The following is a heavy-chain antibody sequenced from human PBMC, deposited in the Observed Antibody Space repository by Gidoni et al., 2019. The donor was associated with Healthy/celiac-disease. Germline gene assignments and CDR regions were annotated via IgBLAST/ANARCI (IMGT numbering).Heavy chain of an antibody. J-gene: IGHJ6*03. D-gene: IGHD3-10*01. CDR3: ARDVGWFGELLYYYYYYMDV. CDR2: IKQDGSEK. Sequence: EVQLVESGGGLVQPGGSLRLSCAASGFTFSSYWMSWVRQAPGKGLEWVANIKQDGSEKYYVDSVKGRFTISRDNAKNSLYLQMNSLRAEDTAVYYCARDVGWFGELLYYYYYYMDVWGKGTTVTVSS. V-gene: IGHV3-7*03. CDR1: GFTFSSYW.